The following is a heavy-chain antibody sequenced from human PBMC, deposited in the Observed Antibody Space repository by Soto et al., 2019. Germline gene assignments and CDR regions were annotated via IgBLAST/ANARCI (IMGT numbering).Heavy chain of an antibody. CDR1: GFSLSNARMG. Sequence: SGPTLVNPTETLTLTCTVSGFSLSNARMGVSWIRQPPGKALEWLAHIFSNDEKSYSTSLKSRLTISKDTSKSQVVLTMTNMDPVDTATYYFARIPREYYYDSSGYHFDYWGQGTLVTVSS. V-gene: IGHV2-26*01. D-gene: IGHD3-22*01. CDR2: IFSNDEK. J-gene: IGHJ4*02. CDR3: ARIPREYYYDSSGYHFDY.